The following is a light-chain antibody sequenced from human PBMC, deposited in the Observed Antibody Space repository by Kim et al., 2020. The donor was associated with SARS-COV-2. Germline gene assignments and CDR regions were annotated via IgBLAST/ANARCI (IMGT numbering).Light chain of an antibody. Sequence: QSALTQPASVSGSPGQSITISCTGTSSDIGRYNYVSWYQQHPGKAPKLMLYDVTERPSVVSNRFSGSKSGNTASLTISGLQAEDEADYYCSSYTSSKTWVFGGGTKLTAL. J-gene: IGLJ3*02. V-gene: IGLV2-14*03. CDR3: SSYTSSKTWV. CDR1: SSDIGRYNY. CDR2: DVT.